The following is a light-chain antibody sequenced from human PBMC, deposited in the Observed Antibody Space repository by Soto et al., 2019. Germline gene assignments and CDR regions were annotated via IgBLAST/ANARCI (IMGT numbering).Light chain of an antibody. V-gene: IGKV1-39*01. CDR2: TAY. CDR3: QQTYSTLNS. Sequence: DIQVTQSPSSLSASVGDRVTITCRASQSIRTYLNWYQQRPGKPPKLLIHTAYTLQTGVPSRFSGSGSGTDFTLTISSLQPEDFATYYCQQTYSTLNSFGQGTKLEIK. J-gene: IGKJ2*03. CDR1: QSIRTY.